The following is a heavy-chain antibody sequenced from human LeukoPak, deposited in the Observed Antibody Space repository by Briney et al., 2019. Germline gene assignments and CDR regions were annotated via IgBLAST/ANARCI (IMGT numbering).Heavy chain of an antibody. CDR1: GFTFDDYG. CDR2: INWNGGST. CDR3: ARGRIAVAGTDRYYFDY. V-gene: IGHV3-20*04. J-gene: IGHJ4*02. D-gene: IGHD6-19*01. Sequence: GGSLRLSCAASGFTFDDYGMSWVRQAPGKGLEGGSGINWNGGSTVYADSVKGRFTISRDNAKNSLYLQMNSLRAEDTALYYCARGRIAVAGTDRYYFDYWGQGTLVTVSS.